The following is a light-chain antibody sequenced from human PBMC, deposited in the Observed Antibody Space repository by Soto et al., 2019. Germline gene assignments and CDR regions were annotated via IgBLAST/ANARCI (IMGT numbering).Light chain of an antibody. CDR3: QQYDNWPRT. CDR1: QSVRSN. J-gene: IGKJ1*01. V-gene: IGKV3-15*01. CDR2: DAS. Sequence: KVMTQSPATLSVSPGERATLSCRASQSVRSNLAWYQQKPGQPPRLLIYDASTRATRIPSRFSGSGSGTEFTLTISSLQSEDFAVYYCQQYDNWPRTFGQGTRVDFK.